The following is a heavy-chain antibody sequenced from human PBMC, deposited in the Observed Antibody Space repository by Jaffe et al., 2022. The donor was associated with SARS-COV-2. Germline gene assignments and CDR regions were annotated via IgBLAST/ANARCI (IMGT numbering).Heavy chain of an antibody. D-gene: IGHD2-15*01. CDR1: GFTFSSYA. CDR3: ARDPGGSYEERVYFDY. V-gene: IGHV3-30-3*01. Sequence: QVQLVESGGGVVQPGRSLRLSCAASGFTFSSYAMHWVRQAPGKGLEWVAVISYDGSNKYYADSVKGRFTISRDNSKNTLYLQMNSLRAEDTAVYYCARDPGGSYEERVYFDYWGQGTLVTVSS. J-gene: IGHJ4*02. CDR2: ISYDGSNK.